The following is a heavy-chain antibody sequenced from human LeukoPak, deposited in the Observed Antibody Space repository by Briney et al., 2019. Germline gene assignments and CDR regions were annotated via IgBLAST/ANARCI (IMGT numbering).Heavy chain of an antibody. V-gene: IGHV4-38-2*02. CDR2: IYHSGST. CDR3: ARVWAVTTGWFDP. D-gene: IGHD4-17*01. CDR1: GYSISSGYY. J-gene: IGHJ5*02. Sequence: SETLSLTCTVSGYSISSGYYWGWIRQPPGKGLEWIGEIYHSGSTNYNPSLKSRVTISVDKSKNQFSLKLSSVTAADTAVYYCARVWAVTTGWFDPWGQGTLVTVSS.